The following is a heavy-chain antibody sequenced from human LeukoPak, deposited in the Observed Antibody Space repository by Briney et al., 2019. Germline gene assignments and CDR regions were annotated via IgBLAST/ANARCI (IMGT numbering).Heavy chain of an antibody. CDR1: GYTFTSYD. J-gene: IGHJ6*02. V-gene: IGHV1-8*01. Sequence: ASVEVSCKASGYTFTSYDINWVRQATGQGLEWMGWMNPNSGNTGYAQKFQGRVTMTRSTSISTAYMELSSLRSEDTAVYYCARWYDSSGSYYYYGMDVWGQGTTVTVSS. CDR3: ARWYDSSGSYYYYGMDV. D-gene: IGHD3-22*01. CDR2: MNPNSGNT.